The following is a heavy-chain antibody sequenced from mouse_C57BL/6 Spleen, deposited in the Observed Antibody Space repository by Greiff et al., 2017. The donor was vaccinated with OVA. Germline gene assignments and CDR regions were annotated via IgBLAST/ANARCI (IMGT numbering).Heavy chain of an antibody. J-gene: IGHJ4*01. Sequence: QVQLQQSGAELVRPGTSVKVSCKASGYAFTNYLIEWVKQRPGQGLEWIGVINPGSGGTNYNEKFKGKATLTADKSSSTAYMQLSSLTSEDSAVYFCARSSSKAMDYWGQGTSVTVSS. CDR2: INPGSGGT. CDR3: ARSSSKAMDY. CDR1: GYAFTNYL. D-gene: IGHD2-10*02. V-gene: IGHV1-54*01.